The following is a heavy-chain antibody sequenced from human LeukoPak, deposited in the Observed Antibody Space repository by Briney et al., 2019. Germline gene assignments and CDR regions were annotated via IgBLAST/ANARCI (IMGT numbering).Heavy chain of an antibody. CDR3: ARDVGVTRIDY. V-gene: IGHV1-69*04. Sequence: ASVKVSCKASGGTFSSYTISWVRQAPGQGLEWMGRIIPILGIANYAQKFQGSVTITADKSTSTAYMELSSLRSEDTAVYYCARDVGVTRIDYWGQGTLVTVSS. CDR2: IIPILGIA. CDR1: GGTFSSYT. J-gene: IGHJ4*02. D-gene: IGHD2-21*02.